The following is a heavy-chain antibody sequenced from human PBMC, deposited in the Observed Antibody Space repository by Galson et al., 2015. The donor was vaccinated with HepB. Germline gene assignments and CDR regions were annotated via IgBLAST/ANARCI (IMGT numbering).Heavy chain of an antibody. D-gene: IGHD1-14*01. CDR2: INPNSGGT. Sequence: SVKVSCKASGYTFTGYYMHWVRQAPGQGLEWMGRINPNSGGTNYAQKFQGRVTMTRDTSISTAYMELSRLRSDDTAVYYCAREGYEPTGPGDWYFDLWGRGTLVTVSS. CDR1: GYTFTGYY. CDR3: AREGYEPTGPGDWYFDL. J-gene: IGHJ2*01. V-gene: IGHV1-2*06.